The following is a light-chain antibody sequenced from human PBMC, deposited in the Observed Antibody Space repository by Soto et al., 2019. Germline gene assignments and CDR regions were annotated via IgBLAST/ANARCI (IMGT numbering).Light chain of an antibody. Sequence: QSALTQPASVSGSPGQSTTISCSGTSSDVGFYNYVSWFQQYPGKAPKLMIFEVTNRPSGVSDRFSGSKSDNTASLTISGHQADDEADYFCTSYTTSSTWVFGGGTKLTVL. CDR2: EVT. V-gene: IGLV2-14*01. J-gene: IGLJ3*02. CDR3: TSYTTSSTWV. CDR1: SSDVGFYNY.